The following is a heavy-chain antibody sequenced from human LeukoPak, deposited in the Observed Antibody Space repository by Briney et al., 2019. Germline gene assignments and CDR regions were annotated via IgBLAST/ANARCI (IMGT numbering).Heavy chain of an antibody. CDR1: GYTFTSYG. CDR2: ISAYNGNT. D-gene: IGHD2-2*03. CDR3: ARDVDIVVVPAAFDP. Sequence: GASVKVSCKASGYTFTSYGISWVRQAPGQGLEWMGWISAYNGNTNYAQKLQGRVTMTTDTSTSTAYMGLRSLRSDDTAVYYCARDVDIVVVPAAFDPWGQGTLVTVSS. J-gene: IGHJ5*02. V-gene: IGHV1-18*01.